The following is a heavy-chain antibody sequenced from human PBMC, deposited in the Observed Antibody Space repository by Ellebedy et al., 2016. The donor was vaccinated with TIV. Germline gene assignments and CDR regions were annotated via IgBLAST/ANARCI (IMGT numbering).Heavy chain of an antibody. V-gene: IGHV4-59*08. CDR1: GDSMSNYW. CDR2: IYYSGST. Sequence: MPSETLSLTCNVSGDSMSNYWWSWIRQPPGKPLEWIGYIYYSGSTNYDPSLKSRVTISLDTSKNQFSLRLTSVTAADTAVYYCARRKVRSGPAFDYWGQGTLVTVSS. CDR3: ARRKVRSGPAFDY. J-gene: IGHJ4*02. D-gene: IGHD3-10*01.